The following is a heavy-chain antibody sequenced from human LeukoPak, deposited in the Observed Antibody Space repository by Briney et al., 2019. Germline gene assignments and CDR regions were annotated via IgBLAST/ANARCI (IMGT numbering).Heavy chain of an antibody. CDR2: ISGSGGST. J-gene: IGHJ4*02. V-gene: IGHV3-23*01. CDR1: GFTFSSYA. CDR3: AKFWNDYYGYSPGHFDY. Sequence: GGSLRLSCAASGFTFSSYAMSWDRQAPGKGLEWVSAISGSGGSTYYADSVKGRFTISRDNSKNTLYLQMKSLRAEDTAVYYCAKFWNDYYGYSPGHFDYWGQGTLVTVSS. D-gene: IGHD1-1*01.